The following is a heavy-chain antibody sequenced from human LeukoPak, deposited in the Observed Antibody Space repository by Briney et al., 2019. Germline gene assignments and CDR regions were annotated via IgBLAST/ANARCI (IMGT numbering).Heavy chain of an antibody. CDR1: GFTFSDYN. Sequence: GGSLRLSCAASGFTFSDYNMRWIRQAPGKGLEWVANIKQDGSEKYYVDSVKGRFTISRDNVKNSLYLQMNSLRAEDTAVYYCARDTGEYSSSSGDRGYWGQGTLVTVSS. D-gene: IGHD6-6*01. V-gene: IGHV3-7*01. CDR2: IKQDGSEK. CDR3: ARDTGEYSSSSGDRGY. J-gene: IGHJ4*02.